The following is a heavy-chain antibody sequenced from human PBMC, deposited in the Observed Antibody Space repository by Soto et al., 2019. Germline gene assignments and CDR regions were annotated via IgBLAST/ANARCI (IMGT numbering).Heavy chain of an antibody. Sequence: SETLSLTCAVYGGSFSGYYWSWIRQPPGKGLEWIGEINHSGSTNYNPSLKSRVTISVDTSKNQFSLKLSSVTAADTAVYYCARGVSSIPGYYYYYYGMDVWGQGTTVTVSS. CDR1: GGSFSGYY. D-gene: IGHD6-13*01. CDR3: ARGVSSIPGYYYYYYGMDV. CDR2: INHSGST. J-gene: IGHJ6*02. V-gene: IGHV4-34*01.